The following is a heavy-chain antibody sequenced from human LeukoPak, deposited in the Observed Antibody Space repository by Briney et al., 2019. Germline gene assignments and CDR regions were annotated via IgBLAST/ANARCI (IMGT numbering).Heavy chain of an antibody. Sequence: GGSMRLSSVASGLTFSNYAMTWDRQAPGKGLEWVSGVHGSGDTTYYADSVKGRFTISRDNSGNTLYLQMNRLRVEDTAVYYCAKDSMLLSLGSLGEGRFDAWGQGTLRTPSP. J-gene: IGHJ5*02. CDR3: AKDSMLLSLGSLGEGRFDA. D-gene: IGHD3-16*01. V-gene: IGHV3-23*01. CDR1: GLTFSNYA. CDR2: VHGSGDTT.